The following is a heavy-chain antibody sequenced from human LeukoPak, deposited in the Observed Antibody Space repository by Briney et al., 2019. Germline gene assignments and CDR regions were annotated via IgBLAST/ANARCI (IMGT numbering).Heavy chain of an antibody. J-gene: IGHJ4*02. CDR1: GFTFSTYA. CDR3: AKGGSRALLVSYYFDY. CDR2: ICGSDGSR. D-gene: IGHD2-15*01. Sequence: GGSLRLSCAASGFTFSTYAMSWVRQAPGKGLEWVSAICGSDGSRYYADSVKGRFTISRDNSKNTLYLQMNSLRGEDTAVYYCAKGGSRALLVSYYFDYWGQGTLVTVSS. V-gene: IGHV3-23*01.